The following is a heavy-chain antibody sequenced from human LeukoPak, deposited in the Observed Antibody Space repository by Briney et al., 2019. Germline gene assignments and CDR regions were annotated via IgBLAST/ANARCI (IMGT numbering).Heavy chain of an antibody. Sequence: YGASVKGRFTISRDNSKNKVYLQMNSLRSEDTAVYYCAKDSGTLHGGPDFWGQGTLVSVSS. D-gene: IGHD3-10*01. V-gene: IGHV3-30*02. CDR3: AKDSGTLHGGPDF. J-gene: IGHJ4*02.